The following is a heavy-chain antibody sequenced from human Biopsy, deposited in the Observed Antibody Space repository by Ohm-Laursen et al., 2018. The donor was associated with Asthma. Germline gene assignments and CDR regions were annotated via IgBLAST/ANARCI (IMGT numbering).Heavy chain of an antibody. D-gene: IGHD2-15*01. CDR3: AKDIGLSATEDYAYHGLDV. CDR2: IWYDGSNK. V-gene: IGHV3-30*18. J-gene: IGHJ6*02. Sequence: SLRLSCAASGTHFGSYNMHWARQAPGKGLEWVAVIWYDGSNKYYADSVKGRFTISRDNSNNTLYLQMNSLRPEDTAVYYCAKDIGLSATEDYAYHGLDVWGQGTTVTVSS. CDR1: GTHFGSYN.